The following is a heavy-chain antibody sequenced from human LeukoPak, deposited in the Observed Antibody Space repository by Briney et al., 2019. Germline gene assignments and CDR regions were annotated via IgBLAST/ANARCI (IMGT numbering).Heavy chain of an antibody. CDR2: INPNSGGT. D-gene: IGHD3-10*01. CDR1: GYTFTGYY. CDR3: ACGTYYGSAALSYFDY. J-gene: IGHJ4*02. V-gene: IGHV1-2*02. Sequence: GASVKVSCKASGYTFTGYYMHWVRQAPGQGLEWMGWINPNSGGTNYAQKFQGRVTMTRDMSTSTAYMELSSLRSEDTAVYYCACGTYYGSAALSYFDYWGQGTLVTVSS.